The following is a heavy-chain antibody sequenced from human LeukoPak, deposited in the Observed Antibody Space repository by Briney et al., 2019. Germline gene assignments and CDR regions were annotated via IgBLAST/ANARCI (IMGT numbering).Heavy chain of an antibody. CDR1: GFTFSSYS. D-gene: IGHD5-24*01. Sequence: PGGSLRLSCAASGFTFSSYSMNWVRQASGKGLEWVGRIRSKAHSYATAYAASVKGRFTISRDDSKNTAYLQMNSLKSDDTAVYYCTRPPRNDYNDAFDIWGQGTMVTVSS. V-gene: IGHV3-73*01. CDR2: IRSKAHSYAT. CDR3: TRPPRNDYNDAFDI. J-gene: IGHJ3*02.